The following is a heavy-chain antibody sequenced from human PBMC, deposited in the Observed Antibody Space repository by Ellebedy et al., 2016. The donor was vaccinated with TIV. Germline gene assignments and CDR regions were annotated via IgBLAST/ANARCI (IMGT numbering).Heavy chain of an antibody. V-gene: IGHV6-1*01. Sequence: SQTLSLTCAISGDSVSSDSAAWNWIRQSPSRGLEWLGRTYYRSKWNNDYAVFVKSRITINPDTSKNQFSLQVNSVTPEDTAVYYCTRAREGGWYFDIWGRGTLVTVSS. D-gene: IGHD1-26*01. CDR2: TYYRSKWNN. CDR3: TRAREGGWYFDI. CDR1: GDSVSSDSAA. J-gene: IGHJ2*01.